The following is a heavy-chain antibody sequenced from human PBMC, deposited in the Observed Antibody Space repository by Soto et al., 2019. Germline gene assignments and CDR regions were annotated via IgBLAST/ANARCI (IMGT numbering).Heavy chain of an antibody. CDR2: ISSTSTYM. J-gene: IGHJ5*02. CDR3: ARVGDCSDSSCGNWLDP. Sequence: PGGSLRLSCAASGFSISTYSMNWVRQAPGKGLEWVSSISSTSTYMYYVDSVKGRFIISRDNAKNSLYLQMNTLRAEDTAVYYCARVGDCSDSSCGNWLDPWGQGTLVTVSS. V-gene: IGHV3-21*01. D-gene: IGHD2-15*01. CDR1: GFSISTYS.